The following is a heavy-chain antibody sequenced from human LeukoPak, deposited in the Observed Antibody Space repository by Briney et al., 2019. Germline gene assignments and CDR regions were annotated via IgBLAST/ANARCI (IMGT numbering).Heavy chain of an antibody. CDR1: GGSISSSDYY. CDR3: ATIKRGSIFGYFDF. CDR2: MFYNGAT. Sequence: SETLSLTCSVSGGSISSSDYYWGWIRQPPGKGLEWIGTMFYNGATQSNPSLSSRVTMSIDTSKNQFSLKLRSVTAADTAVYYCATIKRGSIFGYFDFWGQGIKVTVSS. J-gene: IGHJ4*02. D-gene: IGHD5-18*01. V-gene: IGHV4-39*07.